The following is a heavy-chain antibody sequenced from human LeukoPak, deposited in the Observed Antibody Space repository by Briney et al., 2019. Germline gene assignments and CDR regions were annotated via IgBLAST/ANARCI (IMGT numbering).Heavy chain of an antibody. CDR2: INPNSGGT. V-gene: IGHV1-2*02. D-gene: IGHD3-10*01. CDR1: GYTFTCYY. Sequence: ASVKVSCKASGYTFTCYYMHWVRQAPGQGLEWMGWINPNSGGTNYAQKFQGRVTMTRDTSISTAYMELSRLRSDDTAVYYCARDFRYYYGSGSSLWGQGTLVTVSS. J-gene: IGHJ4*02. CDR3: ARDFRYYYGSGSSL.